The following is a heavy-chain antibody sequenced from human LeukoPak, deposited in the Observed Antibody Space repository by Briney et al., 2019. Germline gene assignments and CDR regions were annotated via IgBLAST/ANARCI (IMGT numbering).Heavy chain of an antibody. CDR1: GGTFSSYA. CDR2: IIPIFGTA. Sequence: SVKVSCKASGGTFSSYAISWVRQAPGQGLEWMGGIIPIFGTANYAQKFQGRVTITADESTSTAYMELSSLRSEDTAVYYCASAHDSSGYYTHDAFDIWGQGTMVTVSS. D-gene: IGHD3-22*01. CDR3: ASAHDSSGYYTHDAFDI. V-gene: IGHV1-69*13. J-gene: IGHJ3*02.